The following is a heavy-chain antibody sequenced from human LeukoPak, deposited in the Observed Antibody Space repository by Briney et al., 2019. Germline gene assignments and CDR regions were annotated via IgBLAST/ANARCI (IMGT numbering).Heavy chain of an antibody. V-gene: IGHV1-69*04. CDR1: GGTFSSYA. J-gene: IGHJ6*02. CDR2: IIPILGIA. CDR3: ARVLAAGYGMDV. Sequence: SVKVSCKASGGTFSSYAISWVRQAPGQGLEWMGRIIPILGIANYAQKFQGRVTITADKSTSTAYMELSSLRSEDTAVYYCARVLAAGYGMDVWGQGTTVTVSS. D-gene: IGHD6-13*01.